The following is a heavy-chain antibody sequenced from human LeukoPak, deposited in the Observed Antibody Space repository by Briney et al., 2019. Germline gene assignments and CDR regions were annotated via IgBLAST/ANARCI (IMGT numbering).Heavy chain of an antibody. Sequence: GGSLRLSCVSSGFTIGTAWMSWVRQAPGKGLEWLGHIKSEGEGATTDYAAPAKGRFAISRDDSKDMIYLQMSSLKIDDTAIYYCIAHFPYFYGFDVWGKGTTVTVSS. D-gene: IGHD3-3*02. J-gene: IGHJ6*04. CDR1: GFTIGTAW. V-gene: IGHV3-15*01. CDR3: IAHFPYFYGFDV. CDR2: IKSEGEGATT.